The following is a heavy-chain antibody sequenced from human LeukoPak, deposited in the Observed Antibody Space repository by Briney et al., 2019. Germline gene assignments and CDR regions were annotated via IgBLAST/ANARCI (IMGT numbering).Heavy chain of an antibody. CDR2: IKQDGSEK. D-gene: IGHD4-11*01. CDR3: ATDRDYRFAY. Sequence: NPGGSLRLSCAASGFSFSNYQMSWLRQAPGKGLVWVTNIKQDGSEKYYVDSMEGRFTISRDNTKNSLYLQMNTLTAEDTAVYYCATDRDYRFAYWGQGTLLTVS. J-gene: IGHJ4*02. V-gene: IGHV3-7*01. CDR1: GFSFSNYQ.